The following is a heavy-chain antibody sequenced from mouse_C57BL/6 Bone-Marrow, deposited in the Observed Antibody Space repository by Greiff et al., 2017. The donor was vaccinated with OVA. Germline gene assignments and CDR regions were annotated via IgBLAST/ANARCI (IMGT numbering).Heavy chain of an antibody. Sequence: VQLQQSGAELVKPGASVKISCKASGYAFSSYWMNWVKQRPGKGLEWIGQIYPGDGDTNYNGKFKGKATLTADKSSSTAYMQLSSLTSEDSAVYFCARWGYGSSYDFDYWGQGTTLTVSS. V-gene: IGHV1-80*01. CDR3: ARWGYGSSYDFDY. J-gene: IGHJ2*01. CDR2: IYPGDGDT. CDR1: GYAFSSYW. D-gene: IGHD1-1*01.